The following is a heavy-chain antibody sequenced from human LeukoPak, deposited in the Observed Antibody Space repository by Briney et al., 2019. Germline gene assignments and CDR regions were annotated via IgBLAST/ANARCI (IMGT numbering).Heavy chain of an antibody. CDR2: ISGSGGNT. Sequence: PGGSLRLSCAASGFTFSGYAMTWVRQVPGKGLEWVSSISGSGGNTYYADSVKGRFNISRDNSKNTLFLQMNSLRAEDTAVYYCAKDHAIELRSFDWSLGASYHFDQWGQGTQVTVSS. CDR1: GFTFSGYA. J-gene: IGHJ4*02. D-gene: IGHD3-9*01. CDR3: AKDHAIELRSFDWSLGASYHFDQ. V-gene: IGHV3-23*01.